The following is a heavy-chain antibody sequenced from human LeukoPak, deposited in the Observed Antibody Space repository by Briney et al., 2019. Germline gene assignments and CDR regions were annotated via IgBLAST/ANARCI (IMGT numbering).Heavy chain of an antibody. D-gene: IGHD5-12*01. CDR2: IYYSGST. Sequence: SETLSLTCTVSGGSISSGGYYWSWIRQHPGKGLEWIGYIYYSGSTYYNPSLKSRVTISVDTSKNQFSLKLSSVTAADTAMYYCARDRYSGYDLLYRWFDPWGQGTLVTVSS. J-gene: IGHJ5*02. CDR1: GGSISSGGYY. V-gene: IGHV4-31*03. CDR3: ARDRYSGYDLLYRWFDP.